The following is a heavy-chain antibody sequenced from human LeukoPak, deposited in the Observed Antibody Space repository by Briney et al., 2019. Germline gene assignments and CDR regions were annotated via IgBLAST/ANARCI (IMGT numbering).Heavy chain of an antibody. Sequence: GGSLRLSCAASGFTFSSYAMSWVRQAPGKGLEWVANIKQDGSEKYYVDSVKGRFTISRDNAKNSLYLQMNSLRAEDTAVYYCARDRGNSGSYKIVKYFQHWGQGTLVTVSS. V-gene: IGHV3-7*03. CDR1: GFTFSSYA. J-gene: IGHJ1*01. CDR3: ARDRGNSGSYKIVKYFQH. D-gene: IGHD1-26*01. CDR2: IKQDGSEK.